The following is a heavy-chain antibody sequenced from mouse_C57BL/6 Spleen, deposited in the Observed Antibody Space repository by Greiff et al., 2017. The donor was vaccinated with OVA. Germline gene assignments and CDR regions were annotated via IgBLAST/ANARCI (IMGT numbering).Heavy chain of an antibody. Sequence: EVQLQQSGTVLARPGASVKMSCKTSGYTFTSYWMHWVKQRPGQGLEWIGAIYPGNSDTSYNQKFKGKAKLTAVTSASTAYMELSSLTNEDSAVYYCTRSRANSKQFAYWGQGTLVTVTA. CDR2: IYPGNSDT. CDR3: TRSRANSKQFAY. CDR1: GYTFTSYW. D-gene: IGHD2-5*01. V-gene: IGHV1-5*01. J-gene: IGHJ3*01.